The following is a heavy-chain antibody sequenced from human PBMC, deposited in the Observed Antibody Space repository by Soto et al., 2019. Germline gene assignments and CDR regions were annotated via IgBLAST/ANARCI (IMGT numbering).Heavy chain of an antibody. D-gene: IGHD3-16*02. CDR2: IYYSGST. Sequence: TLSLTCTVSGGSISSGGYYWSWIRQHPGKGLEWIGYIYYSGSTYYNPYLKSRVTISVDTSKNQFSLKLSSVTAADTAVYYCARQLHLGELSSPPDYWGQGTLVTVSS. CDR1: GGSISSGGYY. CDR3: ARQLHLGELSSPPDY. J-gene: IGHJ4*02. V-gene: IGHV4-31*03.